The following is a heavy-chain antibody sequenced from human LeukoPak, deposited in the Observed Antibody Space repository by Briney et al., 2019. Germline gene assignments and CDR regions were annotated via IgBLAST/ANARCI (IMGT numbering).Heavy chain of an antibody. J-gene: IGHJ6*03. D-gene: IGHD3-3*01. Sequence: PGGSLRLSCAASGFTFSSYWMSWVRQAPGKGLEWVANIKQDGSEKYYVDSVKGRFTISRDNAKNSLYLQMNSLRAEDTAVYYCARVVEAGFWSGYYILGYYYYYMDVWGKGTTVTISS. CDR2: IKQDGSEK. CDR1: GFTFSSYW. CDR3: ARVVEAGFWSGYYILGYYYYYMDV. V-gene: IGHV3-7*03.